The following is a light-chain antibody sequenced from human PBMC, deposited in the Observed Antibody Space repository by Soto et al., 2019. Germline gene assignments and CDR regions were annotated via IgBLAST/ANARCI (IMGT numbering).Light chain of an antibody. V-gene: IGLV2-11*01. CDR3: CSYAGSYTNWV. Sequence: QSALTQPRSVSGSPGQSVTISCTGTSSDVGGYNYVSWYQQHPGKAPKLMIYDVSKRPSGVPDRFSGSKSGNTASLTISGLLAEDEADYYCCSYAGSYTNWVFGGGTKLTVL. J-gene: IGLJ3*02. CDR1: SSDVGGYNY. CDR2: DVS.